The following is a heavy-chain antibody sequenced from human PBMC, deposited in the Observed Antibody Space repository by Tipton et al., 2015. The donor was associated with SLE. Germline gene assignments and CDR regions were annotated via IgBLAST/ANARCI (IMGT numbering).Heavy chain of an antibody. CDR3: AREGGYHPYSFDY. CDR1: GGSLSSSYHY. CDR2: IYYSGST. V-gene: IGHV4-39*07. D-gene: IGHD5-12*01. J-gene: IGHJ4*02. Sequence: TLSLTCTVSGGSLSSSYHYWGWIRQPPGKGLEWIGSIYYSGSTYYNPSLKSRVTISVDTSKNQFSLKLNSVTAADTAMHYCAREGGYHPYSFDYWGQGTLVTVSS.